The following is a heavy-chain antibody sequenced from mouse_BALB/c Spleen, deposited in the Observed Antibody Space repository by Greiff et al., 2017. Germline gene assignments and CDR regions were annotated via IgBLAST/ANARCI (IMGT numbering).Heavy chain of an antibody. Sequence: EVKLVESGGGLVKPGGSLKLSCAASGFAFSSYDMSWVRQTPEKRLEWVAYISSGGGSTYYPDTVKGRFTISRDNAKNTLYLQMSSLKSEDTAMYYCARQDYYGSSPSVWDVWGAGTTVTVSS. CDR2: ISSGGGST. CDR3: ARQDYYGSSPSVWDV. V-gene: IGHV5-12-1*01. D-gene: IGHD1-1*01. CDR1: GFAFSSYD. J-gene: IGHJ1*01.